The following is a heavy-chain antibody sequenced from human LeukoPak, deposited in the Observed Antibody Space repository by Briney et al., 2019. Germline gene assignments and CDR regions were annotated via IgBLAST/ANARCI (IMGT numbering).Heavy chain of an antibody. CDR1: GYTFTSYG. D-gene: IGHD5-18*01. J-gene: IGHJ4*02. V-gene: IGHV1-2*02. Sequence: ASVKVSCKASGYTFTSYGISWVRQAPGQGLEWMGWINPNSGGTNYAQKFQGRVTMTRDTSISTAYMELTSLRSEDTAMYYCARDWGIQQWPPSYFDYWGRGTLVTVSS. CDR3: ARDWGIQQWPPSYFDY. CDR2: INPNSGGT.